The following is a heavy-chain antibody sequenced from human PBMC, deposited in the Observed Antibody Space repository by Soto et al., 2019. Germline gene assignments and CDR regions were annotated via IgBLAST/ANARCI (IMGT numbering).Heavy chain of an antibody. CDR1: GFTFSSYA. CDR2: ISYDGSNK. Sequence: QVQLVESGGGVVQPGRSLRLSCAASGFTFSSYAMHWVRQAPGKGLEWVAVISYDGSNKYYADSVKGRFTISRDNSKNXXYXQXXSLRAEDTDVYYCARAGCDGGSCYTLVGLRYGMDVWGQGPTVTVSS. D-gene: IGHD2-15*01. V-gene: IGHV3-30-3*01. CDR3: ARAGCDGGSCYTLVGLRYGMDV. J-gene: IGHJ6*02.